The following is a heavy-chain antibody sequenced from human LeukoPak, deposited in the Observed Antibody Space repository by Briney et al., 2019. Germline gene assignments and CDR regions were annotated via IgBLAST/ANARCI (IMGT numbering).Heavy chain of an antibody. D-gene: IGHD3-10*01. CDR1: GGSISSYY. CDR2: FYYSGST. V-gene: IGHV4-59*01. Sequence: SETLSLTCTVSGGSISSYYWSWIRQPPGKGLEWFGYFYYSGSTDYTPSPKSRVTISVDTSKKPLSMKLSSVSAADTAVYHCAIFGPLLLLHYYYVTDVWGQGTTATVPP. CDR3: AIFGPLLLLHYYYVTDV. J-gene: IGHJ6*01.